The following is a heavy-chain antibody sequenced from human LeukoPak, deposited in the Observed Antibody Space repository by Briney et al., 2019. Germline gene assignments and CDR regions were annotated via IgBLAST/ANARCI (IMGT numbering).Heavy chain of an antibody. D-gene: IGHD3-10*01. V-gene: IGHV6-1*01. Sequence: SQTLSLTCAISGDSVSSNSAAWNWIRQSPSRGLEWLGRTYYRSKWYNDYAVSVKSRITINPDTSKNQFSLKLSSVTAADTAVYYCARPGRVRGVIVDYYYYYYMDVWGKGTTVTVSS. CDR3: ARPGRVRGVIVDYYYYYYMDV. CDR1: GDSVSSNSAA. J-gene: IGHJ6*03. CDR2: TYYRSKWYN.